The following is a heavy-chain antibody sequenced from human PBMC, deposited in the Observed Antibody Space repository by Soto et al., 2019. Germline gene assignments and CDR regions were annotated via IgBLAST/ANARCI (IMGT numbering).Heavy chain of an antibody. CDR3: ARDNGDYTGGIIDD. V-gene: IGHV4-30-2*01. CDR1: GGSISSGGYS. CDR2: IYHSGST. J-gene: IGHJ4*02. D-gene: IGHD4-17*01. Sequence: PSETLSLTCAVSGGSISSGGYSWSWIRQPPGKGLEWIGYIYHSGSTYYNPSLKSRVTISVDRSKNQFSLKLSSVTAADTAVYYCARDNGDYTGGIIDDWGQGTLVTVSS.